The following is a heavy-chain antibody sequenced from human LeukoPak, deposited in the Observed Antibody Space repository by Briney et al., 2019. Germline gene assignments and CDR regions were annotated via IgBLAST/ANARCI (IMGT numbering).Heavy chain of an antibody. D-gene: IGHD2-15*01. CDR3: ARLGYCSGGSCYLTAD. Sequence: SETLSLTCTVSGYSISSDYCWGWIRQPPGKGLEWIGSIYHSGSTYYNPSLKSRVTISVDTSKNQFSLKLSSVTAADTAVYYCARLGYCSGGSCYLTADWGQGTLVTVSS. CDR1: GYSISSDYC. CDR2: IYHSGST. J-gene: IGHJ4*02. V-gene: IGHV4-38-2*02.